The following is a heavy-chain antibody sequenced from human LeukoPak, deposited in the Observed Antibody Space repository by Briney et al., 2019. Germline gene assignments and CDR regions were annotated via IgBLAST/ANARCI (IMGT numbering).Heavy chain of an antibody. CDR1: EYTFSGYY. CDR3: ARGHEAAAGTQDAFDI. CDR2: INPNSGYT. J-gene: IGHJ3*02. Sequence: ASVKVSCKASEYTFSGYYIHWVRQAPGQGLEWMGWINPNSGYTGYAQKFQGRVTMTSDTSINTAYMELSSLRSEDTAVYYCARGHEAAAGTQDAFDIWGQGTMVTVSS. D-gene: IGHD6-13*01. V-gene: IGHV1-8*02.